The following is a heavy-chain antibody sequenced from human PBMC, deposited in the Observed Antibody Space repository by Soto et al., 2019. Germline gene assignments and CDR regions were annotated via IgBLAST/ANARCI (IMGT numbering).Heavy chain of an antibody. CDR2: IKQDGSEK. D-gene: IGHD1-7*01. J-gene: IGHJ6*02. CDR3: ARDGRYTWNYFGIDYYGMDV. V-gene: IGHV3-7*01. CDR1: GFTFSSYW. Sequence: EVQLVESGGVLVQPGGSLRLSCAASGFTFSSYWMSWVRQAPGKGLEWVANIKQDGSEKYYVDSVKGRFTISRDNAKNSLYLQMNSLRAEDTAVYYCARDGRYTWNYFGIDYYGMDVWGQGTTVTVSS.